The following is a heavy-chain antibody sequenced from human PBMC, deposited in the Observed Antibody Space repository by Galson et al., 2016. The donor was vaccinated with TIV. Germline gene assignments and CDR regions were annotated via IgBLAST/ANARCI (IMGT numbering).Heavy chain of an antibody. CDR1: GFTFSSYC. Sequence: SLRLSCAASGFTFSSYCMHWVRQSPGKGLEWVAMIWYDGRNHYYGESVEGRFTVSRDNSKNTTTLEMNSLRPDDTAIYFCVRATRGFAGFDYQMGNYWGQGALVTVSS. V-gene: IGHV3-33*01. D-gene: IGHD5-12*01. J-gene: IGHJ4*02. CDR2: IWYDGRNH. CDR3: VRATRGFAGFDYQMGNY.